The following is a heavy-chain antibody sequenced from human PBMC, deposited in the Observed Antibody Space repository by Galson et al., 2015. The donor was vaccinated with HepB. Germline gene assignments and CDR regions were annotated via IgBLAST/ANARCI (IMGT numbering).Heavy chain of an antibody. Sequence: SLRLSCAASGFTLNSYGMAWVRQAPGKGLEWVSVFSASDGGAYYADSVKGRFTISRDNSKNTLSLQMNSLRAEDTAVYHCAKGRVVTAIISFDIWGQGVLVTVSS. J-gene: IGHJ4*02. CDR1: GFTLNSYG. CDR3: AKGRVVTAIISFDI. CDR2: FSASDGGA. V-gene: IGHV3-23*01. D-gene: IGHD2-21*02.